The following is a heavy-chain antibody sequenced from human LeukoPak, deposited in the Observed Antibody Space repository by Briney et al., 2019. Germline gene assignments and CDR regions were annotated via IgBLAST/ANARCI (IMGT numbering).Heavy chain of an antibody. CDR2: ISSSSTYI. Sequence: GGSLRLSCAASGFIFSSYTMNWVRQAPGKGLEWVSSISSSSTYIYYADSVQGRFTISRDNAKNPLYLQMNSLRTEDTALYYCARDCSGDSCYSLDYWGQGTLVTVSS. CDR1: GFIFSSYT. J-gene: IGHJ4*02. V-gene: IGHV3-21*01. D-gene: IGHD2-15*01. CDR3: ARDCSGDSCYSLDY.